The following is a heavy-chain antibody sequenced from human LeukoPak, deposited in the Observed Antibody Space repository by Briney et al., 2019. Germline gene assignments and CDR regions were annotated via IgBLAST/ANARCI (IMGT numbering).Heavy chain of an antibody. D-gene: IGHD3-16*01. CDR2: IYSGGST. Sequence: GGSLRLSCAASGFTVSSNYMSWVRQAPGKGLEWVSVIYSGGSTYYADSVKGRFTISRGNSQKTLYLQMNSLRAEDTAVYYCARDLTAYFDYWGQGTLVTVSS. V-gene: IGHV3-66*01. CDR3: ARDLTAYFDY. CDR1: GFTVSSNY. J-gene: IGHJ4*02.